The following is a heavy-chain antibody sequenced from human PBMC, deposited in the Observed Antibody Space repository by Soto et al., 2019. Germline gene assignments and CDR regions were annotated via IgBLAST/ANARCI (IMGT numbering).Heavy chain of an antibody. Sequence: QITLNESGPTVVKPTETLTLTCTFSGFSLTTSGVGVGWVRQSPGKAPEWLAFSYWDDDKRYSTSLKSRLTITKDTSKNQVVLTMANVDPAETATYYCAHRVLRAVFGLVTTTAIYFDFWGQGTPVVVSS. J-gene: IGHJ4*02. CDR3: AHRVLRAVFGLVTTTAIYFDF. CDR1: GFSLTTSGVG. D-gene: IGHD3-3*01. CDR2: SYWDDDK. V-gene: IGHV2-5*02.